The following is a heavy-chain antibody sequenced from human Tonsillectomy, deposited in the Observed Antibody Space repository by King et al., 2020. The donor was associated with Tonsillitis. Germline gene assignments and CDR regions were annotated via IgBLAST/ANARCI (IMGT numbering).Heavy chain of an antibody. J-gene: IGHJ5*02. CDR2: IYYTGST. CDR3: AKARNWFDP. V-gene: IGHV4-59*01. Sequence: QLQESGPGLVKPSETLSLTCTVSGGSISYYYWSWIRQPPGRGLEWIGYIYYTGSTNYNPSLKSRVTISVDTSKNQFSLKLRSVTAADTAVYYCAKARNWFDPWGQGTLVTVSS. CDR1: GGSISYYY.